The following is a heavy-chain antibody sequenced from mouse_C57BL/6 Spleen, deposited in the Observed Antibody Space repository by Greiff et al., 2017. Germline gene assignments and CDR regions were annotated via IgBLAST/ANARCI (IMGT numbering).Heavy chain of an antibody. Sequence: QVQLKQSGAELVRPGASVTLSCKASGYTFTDYEMHWVKQTPVHGLEWIGAIDPETGGTAYNQKFKGKAILTADKSSSTAYMELRSLTSEDSAVYYCTRYYGSSDWYFDVWGTGTTVTVSS. V-gene: IGHV1-15*01. D-gene: IGHD1-1*01. CDR3: TRYYGSSDWYFDV. CDR2: IDPETGGT. J-gene: IGHJ1*03. CDR1: GYTFTDYE.